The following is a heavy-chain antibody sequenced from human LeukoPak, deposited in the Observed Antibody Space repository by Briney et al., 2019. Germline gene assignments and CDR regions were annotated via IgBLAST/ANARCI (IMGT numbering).Heavy chain of an antibody. CDR3: ARDLSVDGSYAREDDAFDI. CDR1: GFTFSTYS. J-gene: IGHJ3*02. Sequence: KPGGSLRLSCAASGFTFSTYSMNWVRQAPGKGLEWVSSISSGSSYIYYADSVKGRFTISRDNAKNSLYLQMNSLRGEDTAVYYCARDLSVDGSYAREDDAFDIWGQGTMVTVSS. CDR2: ISSGSSYI. V-gene: IGHV3-21*01. D-gene: IGHD1-26*01.